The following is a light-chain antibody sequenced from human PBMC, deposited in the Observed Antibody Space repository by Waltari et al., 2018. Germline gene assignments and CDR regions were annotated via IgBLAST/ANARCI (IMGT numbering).Light chain of an antibody. CDR2: GST. J-gene: IGKJ5*01. CDR1: SGGRRQQ. V-gene: IGKV3-20*01. CDR3: QQYGSSPLT. Sequence: AKSGGRRQQLIWYQQKTGPAPRVLIQGSTQKANGHPDRFSGSGSGTDFTLTISRLEPEDFAVYYCQQYGSSPLTFGQGTRLEIK.